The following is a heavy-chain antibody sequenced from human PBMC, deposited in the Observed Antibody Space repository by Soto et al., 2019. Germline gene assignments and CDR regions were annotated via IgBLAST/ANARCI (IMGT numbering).Heavy chain of an antibody. CDR3: ARAPPHYYYYGMDV. V-gene: IGHV4-34*01. CDR2: INHSGST. Sequence: QVQLVESGGGVVQPGRSLRLSCAASGFTFSSYGMHWVRQAPGKGLEWIGEINHSGSTNYNPSLKSRVTISVDTSKNQFSLKLSSVTAADTAVYYCARAPPHYYYYGMDVWGQGTTVTVSS. CDR1: GFTFSSYG. J-gene: IGHJ6*02.